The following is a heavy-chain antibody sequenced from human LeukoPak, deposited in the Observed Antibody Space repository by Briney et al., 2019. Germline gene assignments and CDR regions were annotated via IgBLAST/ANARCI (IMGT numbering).Heavy chain of an antibody. J-gene: IGHJ6*02. CDR3: ATSWGPDTSAFRWGRDGMDV. CDR1: GLTFNNYA. Sequence: GGSLRLSCAVSGLTFNNYAMSWVRQAPGKGLEWVSAISKSGDHTYYAASAKGRFSIYRDNSKNTQYLQMNSLRAEDTAVYYCATSWGPDTSAFRWGRDGMDVWGQGTTVTVSS. D-gene: IGHD3-16*01. CDR2: ISKSGDHT. V-gene: IGHV3-23*01.